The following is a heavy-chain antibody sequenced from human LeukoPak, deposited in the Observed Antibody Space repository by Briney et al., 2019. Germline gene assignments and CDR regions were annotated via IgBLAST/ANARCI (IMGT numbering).Heavy chain of an antibody. CDR2: IIPIFGTA. CDR3: ARGSRPRTVVTAARNYFDY. CDR1: GGTFSSYA. D-gene: IGHD2-21*02. Sequence: GASVKVSCKASGGTFSSYAISWVRQAPGQGLEWMGGIIPIFGTANYAQKFQGRVTITADESTSTAYMELSSLRSEDTAVYYCARGSRPRTVVTAARNYFDYWGQGTLVTVSS. V-gene: IGHV1-69*13. J-gene: IGHJ4*02.